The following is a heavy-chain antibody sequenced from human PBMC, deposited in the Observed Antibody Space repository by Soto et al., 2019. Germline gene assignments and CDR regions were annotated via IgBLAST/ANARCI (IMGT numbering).Heavy chain of an antibody. CDR1: GDSISNLDYF. J-gene: IGHJ5*01. V-gene: IGHV4-30-4*01. D-gene: IGHD7-27*01. CDR3: ARGRYCLTGRCFPNWFDS. CDR2: IYKSATT. Sequence: SETLSLTCSVSGDSISNLDYFWAWIRQPPGQALECIGYIYKSATTYYNPSFESRVAISVDTSKSQFSLNVTSVTAADTAVYFCARGRYCLTGRCFPNWFDSWGQGALVTV.